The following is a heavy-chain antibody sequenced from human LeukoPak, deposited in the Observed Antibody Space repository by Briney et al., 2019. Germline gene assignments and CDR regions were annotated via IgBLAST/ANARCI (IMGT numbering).Heavy chain of an antibody. Sequence: GGSLRLSCAASGFTFSTYAMHWVRQAPGKGLDWVAVISYDGSNKFYTGSVKGRFTISRDNSKNTLYLQMNSLRPEDTAVYYCARSGGATGLSHSDYWGQGTLVTVSS. D-gene: IGHD1-26*01. CDR1: GFTFSTYA. CDR2: ISYDGSNK. CDR3: ARSGGATGLSHSDY. V-gene: IGHV3-30-3*01. J-gene: IGHJ4*02.